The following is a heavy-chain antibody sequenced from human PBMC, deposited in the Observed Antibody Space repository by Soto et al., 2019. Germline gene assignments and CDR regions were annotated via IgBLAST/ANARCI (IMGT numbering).Heavy chain of an antibody. D-gene: IGHD2-15*01. Sequence: SSETLSLTCTVSGGSINSNNYYWAWIRQPPGKGLAWIASIYYDGSTYYDTSLKSRVTISRDTSKNQFSLRLTSMTAADTAVYYCAKLVVAATRHSDFDSWGQGTLVTVYS. J-gene: IGHJ4*02. CDR3: AKLVVAATRHSDFDS. V-gene: IGHV4-39*01. CDR2: IYYDGST. CDR1: GGSINSNNYY.